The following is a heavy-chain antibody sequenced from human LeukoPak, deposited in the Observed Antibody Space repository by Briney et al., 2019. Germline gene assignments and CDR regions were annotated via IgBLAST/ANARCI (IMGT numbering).Heavy chain of an antibody. V-gene: IGHV3-15*01. D-gene: IGHD1-26*01. CDR1: GFTFNKAW. J-gene: IGHJ4*02. CDR3: KSPFIVGATTTNDY. Sequence: GGSLRLSCTASGFTFNKAWMKWVRQAPGKGLEWVGHIKSKTDGGTAEYAAPVEGRFTISRDDSKNTMYLQMNSLNTEDTAVYYCKSPFIVGATTTNDYWGQGTLVTVSS. CDR2: IKSKTDGGTA.